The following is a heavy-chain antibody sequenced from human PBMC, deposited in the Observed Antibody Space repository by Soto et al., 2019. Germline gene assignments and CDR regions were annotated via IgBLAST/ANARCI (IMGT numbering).Heavy chain of an antibody. CDR1: GYTFTSHN. CDR3: ARRLTIFGVLIMDY. J-gene: IGHJ4*02. V-gene: IGHV1-8*01. D-gene: IGHD3-3*01. CDR2: MNPNSGNT. Sequence: ASVKVSCKASGYTFTSHNIVWVRQASGQGLEWMGWMNPNSGNTGYAQKFQGRVTMTRNTSISTAYMELSSLRSEDTAVYYCARRLTIFGVLIMDYWGQGTLVTVSS.